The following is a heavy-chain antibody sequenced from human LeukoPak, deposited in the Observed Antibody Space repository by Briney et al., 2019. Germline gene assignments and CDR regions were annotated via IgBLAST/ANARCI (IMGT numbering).Heavy chain of an antibody. D-gene: IGHD6-19*01. CDR1: GFTFSSYG. CDR2: IWYDGSNK. V-gene: IGHV3-33*06. J-gene: IGHJ4*02. CDR3: AKEITRPNRAVAGLNY. Sequence: PGRSLRLSCVVSGFTFSSYGMHWVRQAPGKGLEWVALIWYDGSNKYYADSVKGRFTISRDNSKNTLYLQMNSLRAEDTAVYYCAKEITRPNRAVAGLNYWGQGTLVTVSS.